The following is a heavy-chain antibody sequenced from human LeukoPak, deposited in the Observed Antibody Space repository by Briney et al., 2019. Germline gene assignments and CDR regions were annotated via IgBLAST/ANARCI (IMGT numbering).Heavy chain of an antibody. CDR3: AKGKATVTTWSAFY. J-gene: IGHJ4*02. Sequence: GGSLRLSCAASGFTFSSYAMSWVRQAPGKGLEWVSAISGSGGSTYYADAVKGRFTISRDNSKNTLYLQMNSLRAEDTAVYYCAKGKATVTTWSAFYWGQGTLVTVSS. CDR2: ISGSGGST. V-gene: IGHV3-23*01. D-gene: IGHD4-17*01. CDR1: GFTFSSYA.